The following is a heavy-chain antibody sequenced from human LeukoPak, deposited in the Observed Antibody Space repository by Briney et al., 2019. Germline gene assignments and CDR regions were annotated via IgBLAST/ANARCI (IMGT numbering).Heavy chain of an antibody. CDR3: ARDMRVSGMDV. J-gene: IGHJ6*02. V-gene: IGHV4-31*03. CDR1: GGSISSGGYY. Sequence: PSETLSLTCTVSGGSISSGGYYWSWIRQHPGKGLEWIGYIYYSGSTYYNPSLKSRVTISVDTSKNQFSLKLSSVTAADTAVYYCARDMRVSGMDVWGQGTTVTVSS. D-gene: IGHD3-16*01. CDR2: IYYSGST.